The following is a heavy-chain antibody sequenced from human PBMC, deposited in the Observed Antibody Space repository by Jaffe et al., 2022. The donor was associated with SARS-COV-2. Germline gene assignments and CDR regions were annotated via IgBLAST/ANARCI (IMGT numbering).Heavy chain of an antibody. CDR3: ARRGDDYGGAFDL. Sequence: QVQLQESGPGLVKPAATLTLTCAVSGGSVNTRSHYWAWIRQSPGKGLEWIGSLYLTGFTYTNPALQSRLSMSVDLSKNQFFLELNSVTAADTGIYFCARRGDDYGGAFDLWGQGTMVAVSS. CDR1: GGSVNTRSHY. D-gene: IGHD3-16*01. J-gene: IGHJ3*01. CDR2: LYLTGFT. V-gene: IGHV4-39*01.